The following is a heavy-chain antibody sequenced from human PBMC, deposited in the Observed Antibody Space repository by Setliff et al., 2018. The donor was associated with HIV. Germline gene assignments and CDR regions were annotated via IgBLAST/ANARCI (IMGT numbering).Heavy chain of an antibody. CDR3: ARGRMGYYGSGSYLP. J-gene: IGHJ5*02. D-gene: IGHD3-10*01. V-gene: IGHV4-34*01. Sequence: SETLSLTCAVYGGSFSGYYWSWVRQPPGKGLEWIGEINHSGSTNSNPSLKSRVTISADTSKNQFSLKLTSVTAADTAVYYCARGRMGYYGSGSYLPWGQGILVTVS. CDR1: GGSFSGYY. CDR2: INHSGST.